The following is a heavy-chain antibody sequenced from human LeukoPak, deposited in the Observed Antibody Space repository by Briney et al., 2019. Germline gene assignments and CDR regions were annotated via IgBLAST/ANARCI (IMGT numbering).Heavy chain of an antibody. J-gene: IGHJ4*02. Sequence: SETLSLTCGVSGGSISSTNWWTWVRQPPGEGLEWIGEVHLSGRTNYNPSLESRVTMSVDMSENNISLKLTSVTAADTAVYYCAREGGPYRPLDYSGQGTLVTVSS. V-gene: IGHV4-4*02. CDR2: VHLSGRT. CDR1: GGSISSTNW. CDR3: AREGGPYRPLDY.